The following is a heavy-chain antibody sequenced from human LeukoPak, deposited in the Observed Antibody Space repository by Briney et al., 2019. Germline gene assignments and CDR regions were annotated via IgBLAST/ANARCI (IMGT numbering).Heavy chain of an antibody. Sequence: SQTLSLTCAISGDSFSSNSAAWNWIRQSPSRGLEWLGRTYYRSKWYNDYAVSVKSRITINPDTSKNQFSLQLNSVTPEDTAVYYCARGGSSIAARRLNFDYWGQGTLVTVSS. CDR2: TYYRSKWYN. CDR3: ARGGSSIAARRLNFDY. D-gene: IGHD6-6*01. J-gene: IGHJ4*02. CDR1: GDSFSSNSAA. V-gene: IGHV6-1*01.